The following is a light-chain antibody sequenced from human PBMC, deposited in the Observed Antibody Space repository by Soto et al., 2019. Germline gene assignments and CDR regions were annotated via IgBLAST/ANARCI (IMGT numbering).Light chain of an antibody. CDR2: YDS. CDR3: QVWDSSSDHQV. Sequence: LTQPPSVSVAPGKTARITCGGNNIGSKSVHWYQQKPGQAPVLVIYYDSDRPSGIPERFSGSNSGNTATLTISRVEAGDEADYCCQVWDSSSDHQVFGGGTKVTVL. J-gene: IGLJ2*01. CDR1: NIGSKS. V-gene: IGLV3-21*04.